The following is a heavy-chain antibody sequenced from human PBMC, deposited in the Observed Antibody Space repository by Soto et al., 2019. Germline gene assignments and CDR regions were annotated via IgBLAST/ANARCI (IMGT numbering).Heavy chain of an antibody. CDR2: MNPNSGNT. Sequence: ASVKVSCKASGYTFTSYDINWVRQATGQGLEWMGWMNPNSGNTGYAQKFQGRVTMTRNTSISTAYMELSSLRSEDTAVYYCARGLRGVWFGELSGWFDPWGQGTLVTVSS. CDR3: ARGLRGVWFGELSGWFDP. D-gene: IGHD3-10*01. V-gene: IGHV1-8*01. CDR1: GYTFTSYD. J-gene: IGHJ5*02.